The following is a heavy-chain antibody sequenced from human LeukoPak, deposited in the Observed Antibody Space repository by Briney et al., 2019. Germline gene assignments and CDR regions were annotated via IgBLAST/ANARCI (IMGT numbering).Heavy chain of an antibody. Sequence: ASVKVSCKASGYTFTSYGISWVRQAPGQGLEWMGWISAYNGNTNYAQKLQGRVTVTTDTSTSTAYMELRSLRSDDTAVYYCARLKSARTREDYWGQGTLVTVSS. CDR1: GYTFTSYG. CDR2: ISAYNGNT. CDR3: ARLKSARTREDY. V-gene: IGHV1-18*01. J-gene: IGHJ4*02. D-gene: IGHD6-25*01.